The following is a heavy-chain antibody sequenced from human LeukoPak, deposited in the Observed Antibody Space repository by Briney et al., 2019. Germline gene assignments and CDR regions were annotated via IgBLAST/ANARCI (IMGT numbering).Heavy chain of an antibody. CDR2: ISSSSAYI. D-gene: IGHD4-17*01. Sequence: GGSLRLSCAASGFTFSSFSMNWVRQAPGKGLEWVSSISSSSAYIYYADSVKGRFTISRDNAKNSLYLQMNSLRAEDTAVYYCARVKGDYQYYYYYYMDVWGKGTTVTVSS. V-gene: IGHV3-21*01. J-gene: IGHJ6*03. CDR3: ARVKGDYQYYYYYYMDV. CDR1: GFTFSSFS.